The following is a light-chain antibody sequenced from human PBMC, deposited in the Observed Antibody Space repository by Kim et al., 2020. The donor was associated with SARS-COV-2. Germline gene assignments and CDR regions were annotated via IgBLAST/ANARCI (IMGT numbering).Light chain of an antibody. CDR3: NSRDSFGNHLRV. J-gene: IGLJ1*01. Sequence: LAQAVRFTCKGESLRTYYANWNQQKPGQAPVLVIYGKSNRPSGTPARFSGSSSGNTASVTITGAQAEDEADYYCNSRDSFGNHLRVFGTGTKVTVL. CDR1: SLRTYY. V-gene: IGLV3-19*01. CDR2: GKS.